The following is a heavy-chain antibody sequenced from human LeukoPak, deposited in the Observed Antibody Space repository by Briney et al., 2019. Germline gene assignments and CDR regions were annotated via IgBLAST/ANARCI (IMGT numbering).Heavy chain of an antibody. D-gene: IGHD3-22*01. CDR3: AKDGNYYDSSGVFDY. V-gene: IGHV3-23*01. Sequence: PGGSLRLSCAASGFTFSSYAMSWVRQAPGKGLEWVSAISGSGGSTYYADSVKGRFTISRDNAKNSLYLQMNSLRAEDTALYYCAKDGNYYDSSGVFDYWGQGTLVTVSS. CDR2: ISGSGGST. CDR1: GFTFSSYA. J-gene: IGHJ4*02.